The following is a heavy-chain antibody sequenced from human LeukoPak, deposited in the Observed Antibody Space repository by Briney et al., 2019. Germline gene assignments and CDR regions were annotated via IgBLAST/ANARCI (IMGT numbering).Heavy chain of an antibody. CDR2: ISGGGGSGGSI. Sequence: GGSLRLSCAASGFTFSSYVMSWVRQAPGKGLEWVSAISGGGGSGGSIYYADSVKGRFTISRDNSKNTLYLQMNSLRAEDTAVYYCARDFAGYDFWYPYYYYGMDVWGQGTTVTVSS. D-gene: IGHD3-3*01. J-gene: IGHJ6*02. V-gene: IGHV3-23*01. CDR3: ARDFAGYDFWYPYYYYGMDV. CDR1: GFTFSSYV.